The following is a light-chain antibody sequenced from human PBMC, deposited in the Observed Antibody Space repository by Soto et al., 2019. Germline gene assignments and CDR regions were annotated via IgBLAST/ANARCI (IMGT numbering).Light chain of an antibody. CDR3: SSYAGYSTSVV. CDR1: SSDVGSYNL. CDR2: EAN. J-gene: IGLJ2*01. V-gene: IGLV2-23*01. Sequence: QSALTQPASVSGSPGQSITISCTGTSSDVGSYNLVSWYQQHPGKAPKLMIYEANKRPSGVSDRFSGSKSGNTASLTIYGLQAEDEAEYYCSSYAGYSTSVVFGGGTQLTVL.